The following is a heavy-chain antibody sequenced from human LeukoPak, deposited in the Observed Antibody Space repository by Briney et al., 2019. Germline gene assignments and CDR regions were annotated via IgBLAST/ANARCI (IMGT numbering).Heavy chain of an antibody. CDR2: IYPGDSDT. CDR1: GYRFTSYW. J-gene: IGHJ4*02. Sequence: GASLKISCKGSGYRFTSYWIGWGRQLPGKGLEWMGIIYPGDSDTSYSPSFQGQVAISADKSITTAYLQWSSLKASDTAMYYCARHRGIVGATADYWGQGTLVTVSS. D-gene: IGHD1-26*01. V-gene: IGHV5-51*01. CDR3: ARHRGIVGATADY.